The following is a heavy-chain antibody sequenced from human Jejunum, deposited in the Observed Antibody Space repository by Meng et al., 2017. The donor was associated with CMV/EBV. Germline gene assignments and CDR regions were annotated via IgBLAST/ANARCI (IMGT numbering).Heavy chain of an antibody. V-gene: IGHV1-2*06. Sequence: CKDSGYTFTAYWTHWVRQAPGQGLEWMGRIHPNAGSIDYAQKFQGRVTMTRDTSISTVYMDLSSLTSDDTAVYYCTRDYSGNWAIDYWGQGTLVTVSS. J-gene: IGHJ4*02. CDR2: IHPNAGSI. CDR3: TRDYSGNWAIDY. CDR1: GYTFTAYW. D-gene: IGHD4-23*01.